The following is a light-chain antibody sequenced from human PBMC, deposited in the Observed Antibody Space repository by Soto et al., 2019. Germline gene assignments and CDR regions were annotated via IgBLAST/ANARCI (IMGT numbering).Light chain of an antibody. CDR1: QSISSS. CDR2: AAS. V-gene: IGKV1-39*01. J-gene: IGKJ5*01. CDR3: QQSYSTPIT. Sequence: DIQMTQSPSSLSASVGDRVTITCRASQSISSSLNWYQQKPGKAPKLLIYAASSLQSGVPSRFSGSGSGTDFTLTISSLQPEDFATYYCQQSYSTPITFGQGTRREIK.